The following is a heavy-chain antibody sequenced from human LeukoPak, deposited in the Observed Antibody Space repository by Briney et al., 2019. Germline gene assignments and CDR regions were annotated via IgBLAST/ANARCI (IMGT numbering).Heavy chain of an antibody. V-gene: IGHV4-59*08. CDR2: ISDSGGT. J-gene: IGHJ4*02. Sequence: PSETLSLTCTVSGGTISIYYWTWIRQPPGKGLEWTGYISDSGGTNYNPSLNSRVTISVDMSKKQFSLKLSSVTAADTAVYFCARQPKPTTHFDYWGQGTLVTVSS. D-gene: IGHD4-17*01. CDR3: ARQPKPTTHFDY. CDR1: GGTISIYY.